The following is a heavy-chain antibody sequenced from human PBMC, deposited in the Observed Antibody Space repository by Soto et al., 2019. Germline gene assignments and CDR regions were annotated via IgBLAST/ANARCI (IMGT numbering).Heavy chain of an antibody. CDR2: IYSGGST. J-gene: IGHJ4*02. Sequence: GGSLRLSCAASGYTVSSNYMSWVRQAQGKGLEWVSVIYSGGSTYYADSVKGRFTISRDNSKNTLYLQMNSLRAEDTAVYYCARIAAAGTGFDYWGQGLPVTVCS. D-gene: IGHD6-13*01. CDR3: ARIAAAGTGFDY. CDR1: GYTVSSNY. V-gene: IGHV3-53*01.